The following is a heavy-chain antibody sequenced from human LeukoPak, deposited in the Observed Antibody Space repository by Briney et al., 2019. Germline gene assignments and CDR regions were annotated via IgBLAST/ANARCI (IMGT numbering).Heavy chain of an antibody. Sequence: EASVKVSCKASGYTFTSYDINWVRQATGQGLEWMGWMNPNSGNTGYAHKFQGRVTMTRNTSISTAYMELSSLRSEDTAVYYCARVTPTTQLRYFDWLPQPYYYYYGMDVWGQGTTVTVSS. D-gene: IGHD3-9*01. CDR3: ARVTPTTQLRYFDWLPQPYYYYYGMDV. V-gene: IGHV1-8*01. CDR2: MNPNSGNT. CDR1: GYTFTSYD. J-gene: IGHJ6*02.